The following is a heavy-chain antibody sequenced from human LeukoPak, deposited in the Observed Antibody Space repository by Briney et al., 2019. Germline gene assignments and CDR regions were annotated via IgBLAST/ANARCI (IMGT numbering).Heavy chain of an antibody. CDR2: INHSGST. V-gene: IGHV4-34*01. CDR3: HHSGYDY. D-gene: IGHD5-12*01. CDR1: GGSFSGYY. Sequence: PSETLSLTCAVYGGSFSGYYWSWIRQPPGKGLEWIGEINHSGSTNYNPSLKSRVTLSVDTSKNQFSLKLSSVTAADTAVYYCHHSGYDYWGQGTLVTVSS. J-gene: IGHJ4*02.